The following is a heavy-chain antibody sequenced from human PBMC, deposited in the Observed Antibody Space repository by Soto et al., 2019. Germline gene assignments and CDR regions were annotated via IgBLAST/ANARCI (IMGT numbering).Heavy chain of an antibody. Sequence: SETLSLTCTVSGGSISSYYWSWIRQPPGKGLEWIGYIYYSGSTNYNPSLKSRVTISVDTSKNQFSLKLSSVTAADTAVYYCAREGTGRSWGYYYMDXWGKGTTVTVSS. D-gene: IGHD1-26*01. CDR3: AREGTGRSWGYYYMDX. CDR1: GGSISSYY. J-gene: IGHJ6*03. V-gene: IGHV4-59*12. CDR2: IYYSGST.